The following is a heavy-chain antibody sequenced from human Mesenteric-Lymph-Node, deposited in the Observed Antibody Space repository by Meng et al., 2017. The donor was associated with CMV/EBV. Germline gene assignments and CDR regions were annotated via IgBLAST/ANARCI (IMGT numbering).Heavy chain of an antibody. D-gene: IGHD3-3*01. CDR1: GFTFTSSA. J-gene: IGHJ4*02. Sequence: SVKVSCKASGFTFTSSAVHWGRQARGQGLEWIGWIVVGSDNTNYAQKFQGRVTFTRDMSTSTAFMELSSLSSDDTAVYYCAAGFDGTIFAPYAYWGQGTVVTVSS. V-gene: IGHV1-58*01. CDR3: AAGFDGTIFAPYAY. CDR2: IVVGSDNT.